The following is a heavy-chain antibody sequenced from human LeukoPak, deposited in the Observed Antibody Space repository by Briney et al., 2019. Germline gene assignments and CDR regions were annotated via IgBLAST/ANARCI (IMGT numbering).Heavy chain of an antibody. D-gene: IGHD3-10*01. Sequence: ASVKVSCKASGYTFTNYDMSWVRQAPGQGLEWMGWISAYNGHTNYAQKLQGRVTMTTDTSTSTAYMGLRSLRSDDTAMYYCATTYYYVSGTYRAFDIWGQGTMVTVSS. CDR3: ATTYYYVSGTYRAFDI. CDR2: ISAYNGHT. J-gene: IGHJ3*02. V-gene: IGHV1-18*01. CDR1: GYTFTNYD.